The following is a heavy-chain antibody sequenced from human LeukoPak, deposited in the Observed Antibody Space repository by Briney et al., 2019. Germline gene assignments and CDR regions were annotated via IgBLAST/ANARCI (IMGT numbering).Heavy chain of an antibody. V-gene: IGHV4-38-2*02. J-gene: IGHJ4*02. CDR1: GYSISSGYY. D-gene: IGHD3-22*01. CDR3: ARESYDSSGYTDY. CDR2: IYHSETA. Sequence: PSETLSLTCAVSGYSISSGYYWGWVRQPPGKGLEWIGSIYHSETAYYNPSLKSRVTISIDTSKNQFSLKLSSVTAADTAVYYCARESYDSSGYTDYWGQGTLVTVSS.